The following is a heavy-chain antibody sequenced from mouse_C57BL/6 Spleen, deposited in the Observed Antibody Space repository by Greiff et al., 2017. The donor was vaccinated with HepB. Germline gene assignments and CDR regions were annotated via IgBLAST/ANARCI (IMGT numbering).Heavy chain of an antibody. D-gene: IGHD2-1*01. CDR3: ARQGDYGNSYWYFDV. Sequence: EVKLMESGGGLVQPGGSLKLSCAASGFTFSDYGMAWVRQAPRKGPEWVAFISNLAYSIYYADTVTGRFTISRENAKNTLYLEMSSLRSEDTAMYYCARQGDYGNSYWYFDVWGTGTTVTVSS. CDR1: GFTFSDYG. J-gene: IGHJ1*03. CDR2: ISNLAYSI. V-gene: IGHV5-15*01.